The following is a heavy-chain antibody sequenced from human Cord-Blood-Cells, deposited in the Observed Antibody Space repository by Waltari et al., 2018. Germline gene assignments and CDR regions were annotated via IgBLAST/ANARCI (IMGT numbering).Heavy chain of an antibody. D-gene: IGHD3-22*01. CDR2: FDPEDGET. Sequence: QVQLVQSGAEVKKPGASVKVSCKVSGYTLTELFMPWVRQAPGKGLEWMGGFDPEDGETSYAQKFQGRVTMTEDTSTDTAYMELSSLRSEDTAVYYCATEAPDSSGYYYWFDPWGQGTLVTVSS. J-gene: IGHJ5*02. CDR1: GYTLTELF. V-gene: IGHV1-24*01. CDR3: ATEAPDSSGYYYWFDP.